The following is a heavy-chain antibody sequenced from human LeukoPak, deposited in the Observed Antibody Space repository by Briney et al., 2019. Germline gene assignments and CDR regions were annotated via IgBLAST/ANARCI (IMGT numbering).Heavy chain of an antibody. CDR3: ARHTFGFDY. CDR1: GGSFSGYY. Sequence: PSETLSLTCAVYGGSFSGYYWSWIRQPPGKGLEWIGEINHSGSTNYNPSLKSRVTISGDTSKNQFSLKLSSVTAADTAVYYCARHTFGFDYWGQGTLVTVSS. D-gene: IGHD2/OR15-2a*01. CDR2: INHSGST. J-gene: IGHJ4*02. V-gene: IGHV4-34*01.